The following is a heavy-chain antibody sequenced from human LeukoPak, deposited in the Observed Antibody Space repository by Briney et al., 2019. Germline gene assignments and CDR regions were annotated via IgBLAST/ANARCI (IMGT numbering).Heavy chain of an antibody. V-gene: IGHV4-39*07. J-gene: IGHJ5*02. CDR2: IYYSGIT. D-gene: IGHD6-13*01. CDR1: GGSISSYY. CDR3: ARVAAVPYNWFDP. Sequence: PSETLSLTCTVSGGSISSYYWGWIRQPPGKGLEWIGSIYYSGITYYNPSLKSRVTISVDTSKNQFSLKLSSVTAADTAVYYCARVAAVPYNWFDPWGQGTLVTVSS.